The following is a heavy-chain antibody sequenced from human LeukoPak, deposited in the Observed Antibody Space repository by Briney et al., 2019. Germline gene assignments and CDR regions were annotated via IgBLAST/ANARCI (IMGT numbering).Heavy chain of an antibody. CDR1: GFTFGDYA. CDR2: ISWNSGSL. Sequence: QTGGSLRLSCAASGFTFGDYAMHWVRHAPGKGLEWVSSISWNSGSLGYADSVKGRVTISRDNAKNSVYLQMNSLRAEDTALYYCAKDATSGSYCNHFFRRGMDVWGQGTTVTVSS. CDR3: AKDATSGSYCNHFFRRGMDV. J-gene: IGHJ6*02. D-gene: IGHD3-10*01. V-gene: IGHV3-9*01.